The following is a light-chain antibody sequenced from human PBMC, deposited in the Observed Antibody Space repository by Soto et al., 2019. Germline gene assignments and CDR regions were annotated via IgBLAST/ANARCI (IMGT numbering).Light chain of an antibody. Sequence: TFMTQSPATLSVSVGESVALSCRASQSVRNNLAWYQQKPGQAPRLLIYGASTRATDVPARFSGSGSGTEFTLTISGLQSEDFAVYYCQEYDNWPPWTFGQGTKVDIK. CDR2: GAS. V-gene: IGKV3-15*01. CDR1: QSVRNN. CDR3: QEYDNWPPWT. J-gene: IGKJ1*01.